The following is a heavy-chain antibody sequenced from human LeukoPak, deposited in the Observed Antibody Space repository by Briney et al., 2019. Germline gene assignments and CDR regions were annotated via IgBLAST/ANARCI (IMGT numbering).Heavy chain of an antibody. J-gene: IGHJ4*02. Sequence: GGSLRLSCAASGFTFSSYAMSWVRQAPGKGLEWVSALSGSGGSTYFADSVKGRFTISRDNSKNTLDLQMNSLRAEDTAVCYCAKSIFGMEPRGYFDYWGQGTLVTVSS. V-gene: IGHV3-23*01. CDR1: GFTFSSYA. CDR2: LSGSGGST. D-gene: IGHD1-14*01. CDR3: AKSIFGMEPRGYFDY.